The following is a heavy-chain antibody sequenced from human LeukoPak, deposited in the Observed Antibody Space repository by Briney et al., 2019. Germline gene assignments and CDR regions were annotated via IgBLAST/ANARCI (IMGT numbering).Heavy chain of an antibody. V-gene: IGHV4-59*05. CDR3: ARQTGAAAGSFDY. CDR2: IYYSGST. D-gene: IGHD6-13*01. Sequence: SETLSLTCTVSGGSISSYYWSWIRQPPGKGLEWIGSIYYSGSTYYNPSLKSRVTISVDTSMKQFSLKLSSVTAADTAVYYCARQTGAAAGSFDYWGQGTMVTVSS. CDR1: GGSISSYY. J-gene: IGHJ4*02.